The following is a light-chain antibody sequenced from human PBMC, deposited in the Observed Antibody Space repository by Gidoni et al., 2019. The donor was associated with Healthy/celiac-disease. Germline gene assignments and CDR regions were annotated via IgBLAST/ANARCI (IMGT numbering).Light chain of an antibody. CDR2: DAS. Sequence: RMTKSPSSLSASVGDRVTITCQASQDISNYLNWYQQKPGKAPKLLIYDASNLETGVPSRFSGSVSGTDFTFTISSLQPEDIATYYCQQYDNLPLTFGGGTKVEIK. J-gene: IGKJ4*01. CDR1: QDISNY. V-gene: IGKV1-33*01. CDR3: QQYDNLPLT.